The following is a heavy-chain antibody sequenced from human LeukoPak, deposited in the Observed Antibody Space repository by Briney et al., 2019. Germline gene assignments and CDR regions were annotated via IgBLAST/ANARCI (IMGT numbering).Heavy chain of an antibody. CDR3: AREKGKGGYYGSGSYPYYFDY. Sequence: GGSLRLSCAASGFTFSDYSMNWVRQAPGKGLEWVSYISSSSSTIYYADSVKGRFTISRDNAKNSLYLQMNSLRDEDTAVYYCAREKGKGGYYGSGSYPYYFDYWGQGTLVTVSS. CDR1: GFTFSDYS. CDR2: ISSSSSTI. D-gene: IGHD3-10*01. J-gene: IGHJ4*02. V-gene: IGHV3-48*02.